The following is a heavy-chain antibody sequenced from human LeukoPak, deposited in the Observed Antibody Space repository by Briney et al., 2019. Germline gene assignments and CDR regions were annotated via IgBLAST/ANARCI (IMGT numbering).Heavy chain of an antibody. Sequence: GGSLRLSCAGSGFTFSNYAMSWVRQPPGKGLEWVSAVSDSGDATRYADSVKGRFTISRDNSKNTLCLQMNSLRAEDTAVYYCAKSDCGGDGCKLLNYWGQGILVTVSS. CDR2: VSDSGDAT. V-gene: IGHV3-23*01. D-gene: IGHD2-21*01. CDR3: AKSDCGGDGCKLLNY. CDR1: GFTFSNYA. J-gene: IGHJ4*02.